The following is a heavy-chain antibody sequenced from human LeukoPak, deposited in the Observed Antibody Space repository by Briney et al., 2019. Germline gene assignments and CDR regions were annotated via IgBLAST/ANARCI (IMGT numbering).Heavy chain of an antibody. D-gene: IGHD3-10*01. J-gene: IGHJ4*02. CDR3: ARDMKNLSRSGVIRYYFDY. V-gene: IGHV1-46*01. CDR1: GYTFTSYY. Sequence: ASVKVSCKASGYTFTSYYMHWVRQAPGQGLEWMGIINPSGGSTSYAQKFQGRVTMTRDTSTSTVYMELSSLRSEDTAVYYCARDMKNLSRSGVIRYYFDYWGQGTLVTVSS. CDR2: INPSGGST.